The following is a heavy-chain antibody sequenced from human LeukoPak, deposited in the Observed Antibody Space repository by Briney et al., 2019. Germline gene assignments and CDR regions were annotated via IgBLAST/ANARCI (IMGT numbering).Heavy chain of an antibody. J-gene: IGHJ3*02. CDR3: ARRAVGATGTFDI. Sequence: GESLKISCKGSEYSFTTYWMGWVRQMPGKGLEWMGIIYPGDSDPRYSPSFQGQVTISADKSISTAYLQWSSLKASDTAMYYCARRAVGATGTFDIWGQGTMVTVSS. CDR1: EYSFTTYW. D-gene: IGHD1-26*01. V-gene: IGHV5-51*01. CDR2: IYPGDSDP.